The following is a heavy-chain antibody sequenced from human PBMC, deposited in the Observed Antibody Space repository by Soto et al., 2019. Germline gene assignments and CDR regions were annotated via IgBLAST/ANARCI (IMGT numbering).Heavy chain of an antibody. D-gene: IGHD1-1*01. CDR1: GYSFTNYW. Sequence: PGESLKISCKGSGYSFTNYWIGWVRQMPGKGLEWMGVIFPGDSDIGYSPPFQGQVTISVDKSISTAYLQWNSLKASDTAMYYCARHGQPTKYYYYQYGLDVWGQGTTVTVSS. J-gene: IGHJ6*02. CDR3: ARHGQPTKYYYYQYGLDV. CDR2: IFPGDSDI. V-gene: IGHV5-51*01.